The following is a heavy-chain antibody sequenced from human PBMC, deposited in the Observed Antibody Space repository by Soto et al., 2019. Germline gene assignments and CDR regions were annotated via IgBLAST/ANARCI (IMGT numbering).Heavy chain of an antibody. V-gene: IGHV4-31*11. D-gene: IGHD3-22*01. Sequence: SETLSLTCAVSGGSISSGSYYWSWIRQPPGKGLEWIGYIYYSGSTYYNPSLKSRVTISVDTSKNQFSLKLSSVTAADTAVYYCARVRKTTMIVVAGYHGEAFDICGQGTMVTVPS. J-gene: IGHJ3*02. CDR3: ARVRKTTMIVVAGYHGEAFDI. CDR2: IYYSGST. CDR1: GGSISSGSYY.